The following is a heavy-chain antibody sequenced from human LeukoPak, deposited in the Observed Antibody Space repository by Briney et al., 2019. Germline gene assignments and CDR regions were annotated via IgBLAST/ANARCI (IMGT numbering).Heavy chain of an antibody. D-gene: IGHD1-26*01. V-gene: IGHV4-4*07. Sequence: SETLSLTCTVSGGSISRYHWSWIRQPAGKGLEWLGRIYSSGSTNYNPRLKSRVTMSVDTSKNQFSLNLSSVTAAGTAVDYCARAPTREWGGALFVYGGQGTLVTVSS. CDR3: ARAPTREWGGALFVY. CDR2: IYSSGST. CDR1: GGSISRYH. J-gene: IGHJ4*02.